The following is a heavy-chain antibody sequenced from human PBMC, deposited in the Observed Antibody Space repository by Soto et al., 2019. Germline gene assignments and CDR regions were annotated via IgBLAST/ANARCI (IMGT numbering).Heavy chain of an antibody. J-gene: IGHJ6*03. V-gene: IGHV3-48*01. Sequence: PGGSLRLSCAASGFTFSSYSMNWVRQAPGKGLEWVSYISSSSSTIYYADSVKGRFTISRDNAKNSLYLQMNSLRAEDTAVYYCARVGGYCSSTSCYIVSYYYYMDVWGKGTTVTVSS. CDR1: GFTFSSYS. CDR2: ISSSSSTI. D-gene: IGHD2-2*02. CDR3: ARVGGYCSSTSCYIVSYYYYMDV.